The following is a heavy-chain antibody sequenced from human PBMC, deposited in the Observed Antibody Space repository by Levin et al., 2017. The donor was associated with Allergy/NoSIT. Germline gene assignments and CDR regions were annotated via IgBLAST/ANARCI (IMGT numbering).Heavy chain of an antibody. J-gene: IGHJ4*02. CDR2: IYHSGST. CDR1: GGSISSSNW. V-gene: IGHV4-4*02. D-gene: IGHD6-13*01. Sequence: GSLRLSCAVSGGSISSSNWWSWVRQPPGKGLEWIGEIYHSGSTNYNPSLKSRVTISVDKSKNQFSLKLSSVTAADTAVYYCARDGGYSSSLDYWGQGTLVTVSS. CDR3: ARDGGYSSSLDY.